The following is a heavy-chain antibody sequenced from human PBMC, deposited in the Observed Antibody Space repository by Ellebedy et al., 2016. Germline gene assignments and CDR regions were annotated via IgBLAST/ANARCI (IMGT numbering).Heavy chain of an antibody. CDR2: IYYGGNT. CDR3: ARTKYCGGECSGWIDP. V-gene: IGHV4-30-4*01. CDR1: GASTSSGGYY. J-gene: IGHJ5*02. D-gene: IGHD2-21*01. Sequence: SETLSLXXTVSGASTSSGGYYWSWIRQPPGKGLEWIGYIYYGGNTYHNPSLESRVTISVDTSKNQLSLELTSVTAADTAVYYCARTKYCGGECSGWIDPWGQGTLVTVSS.